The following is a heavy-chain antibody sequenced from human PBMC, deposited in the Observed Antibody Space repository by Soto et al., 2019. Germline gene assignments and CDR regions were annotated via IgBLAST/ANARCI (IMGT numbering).Heavy chain of an antibody. V-gene: IGHV2-5*02. D-gene: IGHD3-22*01. CDR1: GFSLTTTGLG. CDR2: IYWDDDK. CDR3: APRTSYYDSSGLAFDY. J-gene: IGHJ4*02. Sequence: SGPTLVNPTQTLTLTCTFSGFSLTTTGLGVGWIRQPPGKAPEWLALIYWDDDKRYSPSLKSRLTVTTDTSKNQVVLTMTNMDPVATATYYCAPRTSYYDSSGLAFDYWSQGTLVTVSS.